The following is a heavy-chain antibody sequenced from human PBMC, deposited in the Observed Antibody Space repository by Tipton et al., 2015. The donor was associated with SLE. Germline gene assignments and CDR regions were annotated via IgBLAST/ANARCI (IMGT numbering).Heavy chain of an antibody. CDR2: ISATGEGT. Sequence: SLRLSCAASGFIFRDYAMSWVRQGPGKGPEWVSSISATGEGTYYADSVRGRFTISRDNSKNTLYLQMNSLRVEDTAIYYCARRNSESGAFDIWGQGTLVTVSS. V-gene: IGHV3-23*01. CDR1: GFIFRDYA. J-gene: IGHJ3*02. D-gene: IGHD3-10*01. CDR3: ARRNSESGAFDI.